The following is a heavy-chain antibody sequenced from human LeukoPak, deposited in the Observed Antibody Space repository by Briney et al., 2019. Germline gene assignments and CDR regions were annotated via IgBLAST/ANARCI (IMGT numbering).Heavy chain of an antibody. Sequence: PSETLSLTCTVSGGSVSSGSYYWVWVRQPPGKGLEWTGSINYSGTTFYSSSLKSRITLSMDASKNQFSLRLTSVTAADTAVYYCARLGTYSGNLFDNWGQGTLVTVSS. V-gene: IGHV4-39*01. J-gene: IGHJ4*02. CDR2: INYSGTT. D-gene: IGHD1-26*01. CDR3: ARLGTYSGNLFDN. CDR1: GGSVSSGSYY.